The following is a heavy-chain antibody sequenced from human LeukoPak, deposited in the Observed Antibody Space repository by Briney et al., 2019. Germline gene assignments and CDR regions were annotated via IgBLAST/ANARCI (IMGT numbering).Heavy chain of an antibody. CDR1: GFTFSNYW. CDR2: INGEGGT. CDR3: ARDLVYGSGSCGY. V-gene: IGHV3-74*01. J-gene: IGHJ4*02. Sequence: GGSLRLSCAASGFTFSNYWMQWVRQAPGKVLVWVSRINGEGGTSYADSVKGRFTISRDNAKNTVHLQMNSLRAEDTAVYYCARDLVYGSGSCGYWGQGTLVTVSS. D-gene: IGHD3-10*01.